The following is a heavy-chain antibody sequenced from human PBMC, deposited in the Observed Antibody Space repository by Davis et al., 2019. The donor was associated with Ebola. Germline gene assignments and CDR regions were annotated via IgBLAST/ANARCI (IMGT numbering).Heavy chain of an antibody. Sequence: GESLKISCAASGFTFSSYWMSWVRQAPGKGLEWVANIRQDGSEKYYVDSVKGRFTISGDNAKNSLYLQMNSLRAEDTAVYYCAREGTIRGSYYMNWGQGTLVTVSS. CDR2: IRQDGSEK. CDR3: AREGTIRGSYYMN. CDR1: GFTFSSYW. J-gene: IGHJ4*02. D-gene: IGHD1-26*01. V-gene: IGHV3-7*03.